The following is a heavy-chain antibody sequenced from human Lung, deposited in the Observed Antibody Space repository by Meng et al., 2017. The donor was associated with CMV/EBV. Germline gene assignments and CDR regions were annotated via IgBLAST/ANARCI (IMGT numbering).Heavy chain of an antibody. D-gene: IGHD3-10*01. V-gene: IGHV4-39*07. CDR1: GGSISSSSYY. CDR2: IYYSGST. CDR3: AREGTMVRGVYYYYYGMDV. J-gene: IGHJ6*02. Sequence: SXTXSLXCTVSGGSISSSSYYWGWIRQPPGRGLEWIGTIYYSGSTYYNPSLKSRVTISLDTSKNQFSLKLSSVTAADTAVYYCAREGTMVRGVYYYYYGMDVWXQGTXVTVSS.